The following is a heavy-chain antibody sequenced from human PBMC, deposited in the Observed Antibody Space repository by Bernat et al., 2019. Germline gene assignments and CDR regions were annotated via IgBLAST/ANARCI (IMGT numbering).Heavy chain of an antibody. D-gene: IGHD3-9*01. J-gene: IGHJ4*02. CDR1: GGSISSGGYY. CDR2: IYYSGST. CDR3: ASLENYDILTGAVDY. Sequence: QVQLQESGPGLVKPSQTLSLTCTVSGGSISSGGYYWSWIRQHPGKGLEWIGYIYYSGSTYYNPSLKSRVTISVDTSKNQFSLKLSSVTAADTAVYYCASLENYDILTGAVDYWGQGTLVTVSS. V-gene: IGHV4-31*03.